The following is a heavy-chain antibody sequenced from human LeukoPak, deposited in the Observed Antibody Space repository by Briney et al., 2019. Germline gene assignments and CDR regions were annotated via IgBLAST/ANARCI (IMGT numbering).Heavy chain of an antibody. CDR2: INPNSGGS. J-gene: IGHJ4*02. CDR1: GYTFTDYF. D-gene: IGHD3-10*01. V-gene: IGHV1-2*02. CDR3: ARGDGSGRYCIEY. Sequence: ASVNVSCKASGYTFTDYFMHWVRQAPGQGLEWMSWINPNSGGSNYAQRFQGRVTMTRDTSISTVYMELSRLTSDDTAVYYCARGDGSGRYCIEYWGQGTLVAAAS.